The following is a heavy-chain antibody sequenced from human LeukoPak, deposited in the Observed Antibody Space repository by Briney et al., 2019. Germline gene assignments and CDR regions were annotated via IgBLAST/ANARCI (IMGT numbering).Heavy chain of an antibody. CDR2: IYSNGIS. CDR3: ARRAYYDSSGYYPASGYFDL. Sequence: SETLSLTCTVSGGSIFSYYFNWIRQPPGKGLEWIGYIYSNGISSYNPSLRGRGTISIATSKNQFSLRLRSVTAADTAIYYCARRAYYDSSGYYPASGYFDLRGRGTLVTVSS. J-gene: IGHJ2*01. D-gene: IGHD3-22*01. CDR1: GGSIFSYY. V-gene: IGHV4-4*08.